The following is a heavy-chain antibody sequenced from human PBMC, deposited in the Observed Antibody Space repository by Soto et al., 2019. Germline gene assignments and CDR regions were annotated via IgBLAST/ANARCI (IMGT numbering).Heavy chain of an antibody. CDR1: ESSITAGF. CDR2: VYHTGST. CDR3: AAMPHHYSSSGTYWYYFDS. Sequence: DTHSLTGVVAESSITAGFCSCVRQPPGKGLEWIAFVYHTGSTMYNPSLKGRVTISLDMSKSQFSLKLNSVTAADTAIYYCAAMPHHYSSSGTYWYYFDSWSLRTLVTVSS. J-gene: IGHJ4*02. D-gene: IGHD3-10*01. V-gene: IGHV4-59*07.